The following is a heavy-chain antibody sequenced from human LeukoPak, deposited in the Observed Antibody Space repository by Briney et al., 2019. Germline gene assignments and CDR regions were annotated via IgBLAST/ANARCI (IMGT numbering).Heavy chain of an antibody. D-gene: IGHD6-19*01. CDR1: GFTFSYYA. V-gene: IGHV3-23*01. CDR2: ITDSGGST. CDR3: AKDALRTSGWYYFDN. Sequence: GGSLRLSCTASGFTFSYYAMSWVRQAPGKGLEWVSAITDSGGSTYYVDSVKGRFTISRDNSKNTLYLQMNSLRVEDTAVYYCAKDALRTSGWYYFDNWGQGTLVTVSS. J-gene: IGHJ4*02.